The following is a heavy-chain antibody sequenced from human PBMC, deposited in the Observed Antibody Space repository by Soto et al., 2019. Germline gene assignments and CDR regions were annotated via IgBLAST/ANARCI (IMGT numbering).Heavy chain of an antibody. CDR3: ASFSRMADGYY. CDR1: GFIFSSYA. D-gene: IGHD3-22*01. J-gene: IGHJ4*02. CDR2: ISGSGTTI. V-gene: IGHV3-48*01. Sequence: EVHLVESGGGLVQPGGSLRLSCAASGFIFSSYAINWVRQAPGKGLEWVSYISGSGTTIYYADSVKGRFTISRDYAKSSLYLQMNSLRAEDTAMYYCASFSRMADGYYWGQGTLVPVSS.